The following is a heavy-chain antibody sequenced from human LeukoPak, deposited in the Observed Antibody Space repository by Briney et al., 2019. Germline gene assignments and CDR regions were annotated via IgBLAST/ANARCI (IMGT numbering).Heavy chain of an antibody. D-gene: IGHD3-10*01. J-gene: IGHJ4*02. CDR2: IYHTGST. CDR3: ILGGKLDY. CDR1: GGSISSSNYY. Sequence: PSETLSLTCTVSGGSISSSNYYRGWIRQPPGKGLEWIGGIYHTGSTHYNPSLKSRVTISVDTPKNQLSLRLSSVTAADTALYYCILGGKLDYWGQGILATVSS. V-gene: IGHV4-39*01.